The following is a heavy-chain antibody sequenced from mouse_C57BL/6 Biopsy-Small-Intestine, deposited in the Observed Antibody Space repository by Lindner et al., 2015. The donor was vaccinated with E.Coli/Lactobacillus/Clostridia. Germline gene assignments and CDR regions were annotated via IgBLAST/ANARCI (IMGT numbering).Heavy chain of an antibody. CDR2: ISAYDGNT. J-gene: IGHJ3*01. CDR3: ARGGRWEWQKLEFFLH. V-gene: IGHV1-84*02. Sequence: SVKVSCKAFGYTFTDYGFSWVRQAPGQGLEWMGWISAYDGNTKYAQKFQGRVTLTTDTSTSTAYLELRSLRSDDTAVYYCARGGRWEWQKLEFFLHWGQGTLVTVS. D-gene: IGHD1-3*01. CDR1: GYTFTDYG.